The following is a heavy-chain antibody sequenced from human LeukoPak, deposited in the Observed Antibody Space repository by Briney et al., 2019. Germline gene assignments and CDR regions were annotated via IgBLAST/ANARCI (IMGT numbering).Heavy chain of an antibody. D-gene: IGHD5-18*01. CDR3: ARVDTAMVIDY. Sequence: SVKVSCKASGGTFSSYAISWVRQAPGQGLEWMGRIFPILGIANYAQKFQGRVTITADKSTSTAYMELSSLRFEDTAVYYCARVDTAMVIDYWGQGTLLTVSS. J-gene: IGHJ4*02. CDR1: GGTFSSYA. CDR2: IFPILGIA. V-gene: IGHV1-69*04.